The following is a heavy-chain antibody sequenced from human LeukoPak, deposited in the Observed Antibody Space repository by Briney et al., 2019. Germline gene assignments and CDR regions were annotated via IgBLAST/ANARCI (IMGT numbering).Heavy chain of an antibody. V-gene: IGHV3-15*01. CDR3: AKDLRDILTNIVYYYHAMDV. Sequence: GGSLRLSCAASGFTFSNAWMTWVRQAPGRGLEWVGRSKSKTDGGTTDYAAPVKGRFSILREDSKNTLYLQMNSLRGEDTALYYCAKDLRDILTNIVYYYHAMDVWGQGTTVTV. CDR1: GFTFSNAW. CDR2: SKSKTDGGTT. J-gene: IGHJ6*02. D-gene: IGHD5-12*01.